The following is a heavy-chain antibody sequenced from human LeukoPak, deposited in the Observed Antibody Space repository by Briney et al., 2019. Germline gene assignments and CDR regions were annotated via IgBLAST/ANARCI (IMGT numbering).Heavy chain of an antibody. D-gene: IGHD6-19*01. CDR1: GGSISSYY. V-gene: IGHV4-4*07. J-gene: IGHJ3*02. CDR3: ASHSSGWYREAFDI. Sequence: PSETLSPTCTVSGGSISSYYWSWIRQPAGKGLEWIGRIYTSGSTNYNPSLKSRVTMSVDTSKNQFSLKLSSVTAADTAVYYCASHSSGWYREAFDIWGQGTMVTVSS. CDR2: IYTSGST.